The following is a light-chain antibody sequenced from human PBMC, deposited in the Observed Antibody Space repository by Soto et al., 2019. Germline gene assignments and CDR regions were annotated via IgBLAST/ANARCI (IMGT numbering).Light chain of an antibody. CDR2: AAS. CDR1: QGITNH. Sequence: DIQMTQSPSSLSASVGNRVSISCRASQGITNHLAWYQQKPGKAPKVLIYAASTLQPGVPSRFSGSGSGTDFTLSINSLQPDDFATYYGQNYDSAPITFGQGTRLEIK. CDR3: QNYDSAPIT. V-gene: IGKV1-27*01. J-gene: IGKJ5*01.